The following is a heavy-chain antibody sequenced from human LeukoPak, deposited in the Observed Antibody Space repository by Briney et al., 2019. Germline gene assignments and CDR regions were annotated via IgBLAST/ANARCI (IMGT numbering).Heavy chain of an antibody. CDR3: ASSYCSGGSCYWFDP. CDR2: INPNSGGT. D-gene: IGHD2-15*01. J-gene: IGHJ5*02. CDR1: GCTFTGYY. V-gene: IGHV1-2*02. Sequence: GASVKVSCTASGCTFTGYYMHWVRQAPGQGLEWMGWINPNSGGTNYAQKFQGRVTMTRDTSISTAYMELSRLRSDDTAVYYCASSYCSGGSCYWFDPWGQGTLVTVSS.